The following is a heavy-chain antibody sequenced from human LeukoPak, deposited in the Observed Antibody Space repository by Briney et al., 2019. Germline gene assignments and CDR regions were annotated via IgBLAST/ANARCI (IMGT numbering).Heavy chain of an antibody. CDR1: GGAFSSYA. J-gene: IGHJ1*01. CDR2: IIPILGIP. Sequence: SVRVSCKASGGAFSSYAVSWVRQAPGQGLEWMGGIIPILGIPNYAQKFQGRVTITADESTSTANMELSSLRSEDTAVYYCARGEQAGLWFGDTAFHHWGQGTLVTVSS. CDR3: ARGEQAGLWFGDTAFHH. D-gene: IGHD3-10*01. V-gene: IGHV1-69*10.